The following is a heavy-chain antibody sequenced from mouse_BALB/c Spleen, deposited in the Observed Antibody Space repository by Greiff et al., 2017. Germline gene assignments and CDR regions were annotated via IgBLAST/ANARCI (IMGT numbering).Heavy chain of an antibody. V-gene: IGHV1S81*02. CDR3: TITRGYAMDY. CDR2: INPSNGGT. J-gene: IGHJ4*01. Sequence: VQLQQPGAELVKPGASVKLSCKASGYTFTSYYMYWVNQRPGQGLEWIGGINPSNGGTNFNEKFTSKATLTVDKSTSTAYMQLSSLTSEDSAVYYCTITRGYAMDYWGQGTSVTVSS. CDR1: GYTFTSYY.